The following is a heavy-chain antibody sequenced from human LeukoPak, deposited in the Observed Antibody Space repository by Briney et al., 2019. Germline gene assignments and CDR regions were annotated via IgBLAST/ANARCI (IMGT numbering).Heavy chain of an antibody. CDR3: ARLGKGAGTISSFDY. Sequence: GGSLRVSCAASGFTFANYDMNWVRQAPGTGLEWVSVIRASFTPYYAESVKGRFTISRDNSKNTLYLQMNSLRAEDTAVYYCARLGKGAGTISSFDYWGQGTLVTVSS. CDR1: GFTFANYD. V-gene: IGHV3-23*01. J-gene: IGHJ4*02. D-gene: IGHD6-19*01. CDR2: IRASFTP.